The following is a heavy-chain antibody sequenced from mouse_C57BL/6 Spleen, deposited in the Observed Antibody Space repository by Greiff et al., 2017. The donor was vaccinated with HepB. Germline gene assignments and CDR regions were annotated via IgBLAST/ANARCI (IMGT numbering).Heavy chain of an antibody. CDR1: GYTFTEYT. V-gene: IGHV1-62-2*01. CDR3: ARHEGGLLRSYYYAMDY. D-gene: IGHD1-1*01. CDR2: FYPGSGSI. Sequence: LVESGAELVRPGASVKLSCKASGYTFTEYTIHWVKQRSGQGLEWIGWFYPGSGSIKYNEKFKDKATLTADKSSSTVYMELSRLTSEDSAVYFCARHEGGLLRSYYYAMDYWGQGTSVTVSS. J-gene: IGHJ4*01.